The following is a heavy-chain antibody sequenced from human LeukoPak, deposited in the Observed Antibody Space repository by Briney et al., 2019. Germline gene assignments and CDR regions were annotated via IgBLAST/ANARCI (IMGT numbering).Heavy chain of an antibody. CDR3: TRDLGYSSSWAISDAFDI. V-gene: IGHV3-49*04. CDR1: GFTFGDYA. CDR2: IRSKAYGGTT. J-gene: IGHJ3*02. D-gene: IGHD6-13*01. Sequence: GGSLRLSCTASGFTFGDYAMSWVRQAPGKGLEWVGFIRSKAYGGTTEYAASVKGRFTISRDDSKSIAYLQMNSLKTEDTAVYYCTRDLGYSSSWAISDAFDIWGQGTMATVSS.